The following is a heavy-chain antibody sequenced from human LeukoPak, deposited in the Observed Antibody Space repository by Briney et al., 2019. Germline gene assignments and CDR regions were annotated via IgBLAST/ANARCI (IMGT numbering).Heavy chain of an antibody. Sequence: GGSLRLSCAASGFTFSIYAMHWVRQTPGKGLEWLAVISYDGSDKYYADSVKGRFTISRDNSKNTLYLQMNSLRVEDTAVYYCAGRWYFDLWGRGTLVTVSS. CDR3: AGRWYFDL. CDR2: ISYDGSDK. CDR1: GFTFSIYA. J-gene: IGHJ2*01. V-gene: IGHV3-30*04.